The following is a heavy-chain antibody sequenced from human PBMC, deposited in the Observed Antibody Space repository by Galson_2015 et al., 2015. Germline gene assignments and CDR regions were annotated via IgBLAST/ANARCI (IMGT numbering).Heavy chain of an antibody. CDR1: GFTFSSYA. V-gene: IGHV3-23*01. Sequence: SLRLSCAASGFTFSSYAMSWVRQAPGKGLEWVSAISGSGGSTYYADSVKGRFTISRDNSKNTLYVQMNSLGAEDTAIYYCAKGERAYCGGECYWDYWGQGTLVTVSS. CDR2: ISGSGGST. CDR3: AKGERAYCGGECYWDY. J-gene: IGHJ4*02. D-gene: IGHD2-21*01.